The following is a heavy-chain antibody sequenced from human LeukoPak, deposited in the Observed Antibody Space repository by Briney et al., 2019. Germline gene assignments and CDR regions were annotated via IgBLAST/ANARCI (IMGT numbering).Heavy chain of an antibody. D-gene: IGHD6-13*01. Sequence: RPGGSLRLSCAASGFTFNSYRMSWLPQAPGKGLEWVTNIKQDGSEKYYVDSVKGRFTISRDNSKNSLYLQMNSLRAEDTAVYYCARDVLLLAAAGSPPDYWGQGTLVTVSS. J-gene: IGHJ4*02. V-gene: IGHV3-7*01. CDR2: IKQDGSEK. CDR1: GFTFNSYR. CDR3: ARDVLLLAAAGSPPDY.